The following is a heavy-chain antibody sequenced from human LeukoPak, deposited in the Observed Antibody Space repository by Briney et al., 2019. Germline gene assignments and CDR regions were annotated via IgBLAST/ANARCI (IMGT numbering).Heavy chain of an antibody. D-gene: IGHD1-26*01. CDR1: GYTFTGYY. Sequence: ASVKVSCKASGYTFTGYYMHWVRQAPGQGLEWMGRINPNSGGTNYAQKFQGRVTMTRDTSISTAYMELSRLRSDDTAVYYCARVLRSGSYEYCFDYWGQGTLVTVSS. V-gene: IGHV1-2*06. J-gene: IGHJ4*02. CDR2: INPNSGGT. CDR3: ARVLRSGSYEYCFDY.